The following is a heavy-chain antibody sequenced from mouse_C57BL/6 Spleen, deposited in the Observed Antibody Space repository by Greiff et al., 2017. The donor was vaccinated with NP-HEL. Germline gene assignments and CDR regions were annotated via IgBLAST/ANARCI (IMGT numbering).Heavy chain of an antibody. CDR3: TRGGYGNLFAY. Sequence: VQLQQSGAELVRPGASVTLSCKASGYTFTDYEMHWVKQTPVHGLEWIGAIDPETGGTAYNQKFKGKAILTADKSSSTAYMGLRSLKSEDSAVYYCTRGGYGNLFAYWGQGTLVTVSA. CDR1: GYTFTDYE. J-gene: IGHJ3*01. CDR2: IDPETGGT. D-gene: IGHD2-10*02. V-gene: IGHV1-15*01.